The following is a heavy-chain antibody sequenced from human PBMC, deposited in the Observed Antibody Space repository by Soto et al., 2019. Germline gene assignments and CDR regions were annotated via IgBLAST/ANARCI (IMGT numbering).Heavy chain of an antibody. V-gene: IGHV4-59*01. CDR2: IYYSGST. CDR1: GGSISSYY. J-gene: IGHJ6*02. D-gene: IGHD6-6*01. Sequence: KASETLSLTCTVSGGSISSYYWSWIRQPPGKGLEWIGYIYYSGSTNYNPSLKSRVTISVDTSKNQFSLKLSSVTAADTAVYYCARDGVIAARYYGMDVWGQGTTVTVSS. CDR3: ARDGVIAARYYGMDV.